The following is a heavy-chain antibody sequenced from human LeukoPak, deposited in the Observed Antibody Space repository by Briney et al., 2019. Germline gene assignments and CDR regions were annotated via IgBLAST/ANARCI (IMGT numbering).Heavy chain of an antibody. CDR1: GGYMSTSY. J-gene: IGHJ3*01. Sequence: PSETLSLTCTVSGGYMSTSYWTWIRQPPGKGLEWIGYNSYSGSTTYYPSLTSRVTISVDSSKNQFSLSLRSVTAADTAVYYCARAFSGWPHAFDLWGQGTMVTVSS. CDR3: ARAFSGWPHAFDL. D-gene: IGHD6-19*01. V-gene: IGHV4-59*01. CDR2: NSYSGST.